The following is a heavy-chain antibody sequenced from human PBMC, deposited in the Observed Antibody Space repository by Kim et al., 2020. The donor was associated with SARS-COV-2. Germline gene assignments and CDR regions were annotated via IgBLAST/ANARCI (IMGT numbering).Heavy chain of an antibody. J-gene: IGHJ5*02. D-gene: IGHD3-10*01. CDR2: IFPTFGTA. CDR3: ARGGSIGFGELLYKWFDP. CDR1: GGSFSSYA. Sequence: SVKVSCKASGGSFSSYAISSVRQAPRQGLEWMGGIFPTFGTATYAQKFKGRVTITADESTSTAYMELSSLRSEDTAVFYCARGGSIGFGELLYKWFDPWGQGSLVTVSS. V-gene: IGHV1-69*13.